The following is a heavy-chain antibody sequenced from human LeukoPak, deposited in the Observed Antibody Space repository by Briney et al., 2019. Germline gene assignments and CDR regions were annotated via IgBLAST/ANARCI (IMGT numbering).Heavy chain of an antibody. V-gene: IGHV1-8*01. D-gene: IGHD6-13*01. CDR1: GYTFTSYD. J-gene: IGHJ4*02. Sequence: ASVKVSCKASGYTFTSYDINWVRQATGQGLEWMGWMNPNVGNTGYAQKFQGRVTMTRDTSISTAYMELSSLTSEDSAVYYCARGIEAGVDYWGQGTLVTVSS. CDR3: ARGIEAGVDY. CDR2: MNPNVGNT.